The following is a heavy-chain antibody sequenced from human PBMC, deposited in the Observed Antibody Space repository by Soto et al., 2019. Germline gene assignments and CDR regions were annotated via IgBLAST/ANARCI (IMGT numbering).Heavy chain of an antibody. CDR3: AKFGGSYSLDY. CDR1: GFTFSNYG. V-gene: IGHV3-23*01. J-gene: IGHJ4*02. D-gene: IGHD1-26*01. Sequence: LRLSCAASGFTFSNYGMHWVRQAPGKGLEWVSAISGSGGSTYYADSVKGRFTISRDNSKNTLYLQMNSLRAEDTAVYYCAKFGGSYSLDYWGQGTLVTVSS. CDR2: ISGSGGST.